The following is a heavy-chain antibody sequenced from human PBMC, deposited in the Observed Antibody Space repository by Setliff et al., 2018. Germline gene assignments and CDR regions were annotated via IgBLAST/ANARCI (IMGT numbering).Heavy chain of an antibody. Sequence: LRLSCATSGFTFRDYSLTWVRQAPGKGLEWVSGIDQASHPYYPDSMKGRFAISRDNSRNTISLQINDLRAEDTATYYCAKDRVNDGIWDFDSWGQGLLVTVS. V-gene: IGHV3-53*01. D-gene: IGHD1-20*01. CDR1: GFTFRDYS. CDR2: IDQASHP. CDR3: AKDRVNDGIWDFDS. J-gene: IGHJ4*02.